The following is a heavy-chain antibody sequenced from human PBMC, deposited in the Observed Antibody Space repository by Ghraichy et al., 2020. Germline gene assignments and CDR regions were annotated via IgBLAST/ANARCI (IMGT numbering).Heavy chain of an antibody. D-gene: IGHD3-9*01. CDR1: GFTFSSYA. CDR2: ISYDGSNK. Sequence: GGSLRLSCAASGFTFSSYAMHWVRQAPGKGLEWVAVISYDGSNKYYADSVKGRFTISRDNSKNTLYLQMNSLRAEDTAVYYCARGGDILTGPQNYYGMDVWGQGTTVTVSS. CDR3: ARGGDILTGPQNYYGMDV. V-gene: IGHV3-30*04. J-gene: IGHJ6*02.